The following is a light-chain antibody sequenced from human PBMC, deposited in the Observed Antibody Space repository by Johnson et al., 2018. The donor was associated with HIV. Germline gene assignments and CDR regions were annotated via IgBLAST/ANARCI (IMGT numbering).Light chain of an antibody. Sequence: HSVLTQPPSVSAAPGQKVTISCSGSSSNIGNNYVSWYQQLPGTSPKLLIYEKNKRPSGIPDRFSASKSGTSAILDITGLQTGDEADYYCGTWDNSLSSEVFGTGTKVTVL. CDR1: SSNIGNNY. CDR2: EKN. V-gene: IGLV1-51*02. J-gene: IGLJ1*01. CDR3: GTWDNSLSSEV.